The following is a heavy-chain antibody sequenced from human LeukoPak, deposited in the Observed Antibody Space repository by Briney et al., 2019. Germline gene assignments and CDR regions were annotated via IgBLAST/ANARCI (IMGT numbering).Heavy chain of an antibody. D-gene: IGHD2-2*01. CDR3: ARDFEYQLPYFDY. J-gene: IGHJ4*02. CDR2: ISTTGGST. V-gene: IGHV3-64*02. Sequence: GGSLRLSCAASGFAFSSYAMHWVRQAPGKALEYVSAISTTGGSTYYADSVKGRFTISRDNAKNSLYLQMNSLRAEDTAVYYCARDFEYQLPYFDYWGQGTLVTVSS. CDR1: GFAFSSYA.